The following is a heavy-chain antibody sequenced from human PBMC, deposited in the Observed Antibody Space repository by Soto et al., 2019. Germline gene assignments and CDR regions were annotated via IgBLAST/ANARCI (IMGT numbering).Heavy chain of an antibody. D-gene: IGHD3-3*01. CDR3: ARRRRDYDFWSGYYYGMDV. Sequence: ASVKVSCKASGYTFTSYYMHWLRQSPGQGLEWMGIINPSGGSTSYAQKFQGRVTMTRDTSTSTVYMELSSLRSEDTAVYYCARRRRDYDFWSGYYYGMDVWGQGTTVTVSS. J-gene: IGHJ6*02. CDR1: GYTFTSYY. CDR2: INPSGGST. V-gene: IGHV1-46*01.